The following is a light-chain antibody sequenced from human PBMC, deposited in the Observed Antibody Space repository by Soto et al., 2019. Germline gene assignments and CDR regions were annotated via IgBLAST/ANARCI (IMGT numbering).Light chain of an antibody. CDR1: QSISSY. CDR3: QQSYSTPQKA. J-gene: IGKJ2*01. V-gene: IGKV1-39*01. CDR2: AAS. Sequence: DIQMTQSPSSLSASVGDRVTITCRASQSISSYLNWYQQKPGKAPKLLIYAASSLQSGVPSRFSGSGSWTDFTLTISSLQPEDFATYYCQQSYSTPQKAFGQGTKLEIK.